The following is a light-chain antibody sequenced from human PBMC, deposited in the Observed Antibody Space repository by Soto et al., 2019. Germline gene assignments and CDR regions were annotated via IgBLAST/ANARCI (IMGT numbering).Light chain of an antibody. V-gene: IGLV1-44*01. Sequence: QAVVTQPPSASGTPGQRVTISCSGSSSNIGSNTVNWYQQLPGTAPKLLIYSNNQRPSGVPDRFSGSKSGTSASLAISGLQSEDEADYYCAAWDDSLNVYVFGTGT. CDR2: SNN. J-gene: IGLJ1*01. CDR3: AAWDDSLNVYV. CDR1: SSNIGSNT.